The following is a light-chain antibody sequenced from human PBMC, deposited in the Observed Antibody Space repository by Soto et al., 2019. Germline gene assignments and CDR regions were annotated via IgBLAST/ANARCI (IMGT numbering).Light chain of an antibody. CDR1: QSVSSY. Sequence: EIVLTQSPATLSLSPGERATLSCRASQSVSSYLAWYQQKPGQAPRLLIYDASNRATGIPARFSGSGSGTDFTLTISSLEHEDFPVYYCQQSSNWPITFGQGTRLEIK. V-gene: IGKV3-11*01. CDR3: QQSSNWPIT. CDR2: DAS. J-gene: IGKJ5*01.